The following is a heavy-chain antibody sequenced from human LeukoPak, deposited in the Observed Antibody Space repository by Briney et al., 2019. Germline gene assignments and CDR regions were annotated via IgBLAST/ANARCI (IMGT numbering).Heavy chain of an antibody. Sequence: PSETLSLTCTVSGGSISSSYYYWGWIRQPPGKGLEWIGSIYYSGSTYYSPSLKSRVTISVDTSNNQFSLKLSSVTAADTAVYYCARSLGAYCGGDRYSSLAYWGQGTLVTVSS. D-gene: IGHD2-21*02. CDR2: IYYSGST. J-gene: IGHJ4*02. CDR1: GGSISSSYYY. V-gene: IGHV4-39*01. CDR3: ARSLGAYCGGDRYSSLAY.